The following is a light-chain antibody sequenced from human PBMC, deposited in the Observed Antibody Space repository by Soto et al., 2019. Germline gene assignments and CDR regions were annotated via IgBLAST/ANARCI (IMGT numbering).Light chain of an antibody. J-gene: IGLJ2*01. V-gene: IGLV2-14*01. Sequence: QSALTQPASVSGSPGQSITISCTGTSSDVGGYNYVSWYQHHPVKAPKLMIYEVSNRPSGVSDRFSGSKSGTSASLAISGLRSEDEADYYCAAWDDSLSGVVFGGGTKLTVL. CDR3: AAWDDSLSGVV. CDR1: SSDVGGYNY. CDR2: EVS.